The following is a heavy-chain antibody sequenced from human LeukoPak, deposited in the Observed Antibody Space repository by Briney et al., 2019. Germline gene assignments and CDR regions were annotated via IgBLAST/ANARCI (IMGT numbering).Heavy chain of an antibody. D-gene: IGHD6-25*01. V-gene: IGHV4-38-2*02. CDR2: IYHSGST. Sequence: PSETLSLTCAVSGYSISSGYYWGWIRQPPGKGLEWIGSIYHSGSTYYNPSLKSRVTISVDTSKNQFSLKLSSVTAADTAVYYCARDGGRDWFDPWGQGTLVIVSA. CDR3: ARDGGRDWFDP. CDR1: GYSISSGYY. J-gene: IGHJ5*02.